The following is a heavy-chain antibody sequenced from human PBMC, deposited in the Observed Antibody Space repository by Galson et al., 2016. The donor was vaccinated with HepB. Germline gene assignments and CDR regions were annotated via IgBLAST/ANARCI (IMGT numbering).Heavy chain of an antibody. CDR1: GGSISSGGYY. Sequence: TLSLTCTVSGGSISSGGYYWSWIRQYPGEGLEWIGYIFYNGRTSSNPSLKSRVTISVDTSKNQFSLKLTSVTAADTAFYYCAREEERQLVRGFDPWGQGTLVTVSS. V-gene: IGHV4-31*03. CDR3: AREEERQLVRGFDP. CDR2: IFYNGRT. D-gene: IGHD6-13*01. J-gene: IGHJ5*02.